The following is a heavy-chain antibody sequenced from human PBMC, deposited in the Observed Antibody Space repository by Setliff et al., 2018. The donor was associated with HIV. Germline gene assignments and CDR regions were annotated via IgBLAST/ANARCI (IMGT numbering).Heavy chain of an antibody. Sequence: ASVKVSCKTSGYIFTNYYIHWVRQAPGQGLEWMGIIDPRGGSTRSALNFQVRVTLTRDTSAGTVYMDLSHLRSDDTAIYYCARGGYSGFVVDSFDIWGHGTMVTVSS. CDR3: ARGGYSGFVVDSFDI. CDR1: GYIFTNYY. D-gene: IGHD5-12*01. CDR2: IDPRGGST. J-gene: IGHJ3*02. V-gene: IGHV1-46*01.